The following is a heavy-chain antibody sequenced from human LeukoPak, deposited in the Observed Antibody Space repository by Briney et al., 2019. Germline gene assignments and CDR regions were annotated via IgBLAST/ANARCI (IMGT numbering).Heavy chain of an antibody. Sequence: SETLSLTCTVSGGSISSSSYYWGWIRQPPGKGLEWIGSIYYSGSTYYNPSLKSRATISVDTSKNQFSLKLSSVTAADTAVYYCARHKEFQWLVRYNWFDPWGQGTLVTVSS. V-gene: IGHV4-39*01. CDR3: ARHKEFQWLVRYNWFDP. CDR2: IYYSGST. J-gene: IGHJ5*02. CDR1: GGSISSSSYY. D-gene: IGHD6-19*01.